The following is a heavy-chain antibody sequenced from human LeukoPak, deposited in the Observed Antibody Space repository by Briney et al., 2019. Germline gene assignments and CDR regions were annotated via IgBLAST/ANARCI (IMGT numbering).Heavy chain of an antibody. V-gene: IGHV4-39*01. CDR2: IYYSGST. Sequence: SETLSLTCTVSGGSISSSSYYWGWIRQPPGKGLEWIGRIYYSGSTYYNPSLKSRVTISVDTSKNQFSLKLSSVTAADTAVYYCARQPIVVVVAAQGEGFDYWGQGTLVAVSS. CDR1: GGSISSSSYY. D-gene: IGHD2-15*01. CDR3: ARQPIVVVVAAQGEGFDY. J-gene: IGHJ4*02.